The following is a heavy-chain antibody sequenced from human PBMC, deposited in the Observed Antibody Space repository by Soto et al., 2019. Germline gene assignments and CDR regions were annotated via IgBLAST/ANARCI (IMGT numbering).Heavy chain of an antibody. D-gene: IGHD3-22*01. CDR1: GGSISSGDYY. CDR2: IYYSGST. V-gene: IGHV4-30-4*08. J-gene: IGHJ4*02. Sequence: QLQLQYSGPGLVKPSQTLSLTCTVSGGSISSGDYYWSCIRQPPGKGLEWIGYIYYSGSTYYNPSLKSRVTISVDTSKNKFSLKLSSVTAADTAVYYCARDPHYYYSSGYDYFDYWGQGTLVTVSS. CDR3: ARDPHYYYSSGYDYFDY.